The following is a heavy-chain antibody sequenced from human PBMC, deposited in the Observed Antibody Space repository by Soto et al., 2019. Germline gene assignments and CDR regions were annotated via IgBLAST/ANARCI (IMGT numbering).Heavy chain of an antibody. CDR3: ARDLDHGGYLMVQPYTWFDP. Sequence: QVQLVQSGAEVKKPGASVKVSCKASGYTFTSYGISWVRQAPGQGLEWMGWISAYNGNTNYAQKLQGRDTMTTDTAPSTAHMELRSLSSDDTAVAYCARDLDHGGYLMVQPYTWFDPWGQGTLVTVSS. V-gene: IGHV1-18*01. CDR2: ISAYNGNT. CDR1: GYTFTSYG. D-gene: IGHD4-17*01. J-gene: IGHJ5*02.